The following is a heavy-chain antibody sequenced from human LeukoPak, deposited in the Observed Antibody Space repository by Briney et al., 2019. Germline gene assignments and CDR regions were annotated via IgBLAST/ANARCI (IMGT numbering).Heavy chain of an antibody. CDR2: IKTDGSST. J-gene: IGHJ3*02. V-gene: IGHV3-74*01. D-gene: IGHD3-22*01. CDR1: GFTFSNYW. CDR3: ARVDSSGYSRTFDI. Sequence: GGSLRLSCAASGFTFSNYWTHWVRQAPGKGRVWVSRIKTDGSSTNYTDSVKGRFTISRDNARNTLYLQMNSLRAEDTAVYYCARVDSSGYSRTFDIWGQGTMVTVSS.